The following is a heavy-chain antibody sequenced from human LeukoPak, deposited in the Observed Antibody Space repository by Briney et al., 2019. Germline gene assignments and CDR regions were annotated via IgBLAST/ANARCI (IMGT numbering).Heavy chain of an antibody. CDR3: AREGYDYVWGSYRYSDY. J-gene: IGHJ4*02. V-gene: IGHV1-18*04. CDR2: ISAYNGNT. Sequence: GASVKVSCKASGYTFTGYYMHWLRQAPGQGLEWMGWISAYNGNTNYAQKLQGRVTMTTDTSTSTAYMELRSLRSDDTAVYYCAREGYDYVWGSYRYSDYWGQGTLVTVSS. D-gene: IGHD3-16*02. CDR1: GYTFTGYY.